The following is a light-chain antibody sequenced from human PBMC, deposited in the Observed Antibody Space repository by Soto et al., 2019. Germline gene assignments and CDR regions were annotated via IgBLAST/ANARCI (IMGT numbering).Light chain of an antibody. Sequence: VRTQSHATLSVSRGYRSPPTCRASQSVSRKLAWYQQKPGQAPRLLSYGAYNRATGIPARFSGSGSGTEFTLTISSLQSEDFAVYYGQQYNHWPPITFGKGTRLEIK. J-gene: IGKJ5*01. V-gene: IGKV3-15*01. CDR1: QSVSRK. CDR2: GAY. CDR3: QQYNHWPPIT.